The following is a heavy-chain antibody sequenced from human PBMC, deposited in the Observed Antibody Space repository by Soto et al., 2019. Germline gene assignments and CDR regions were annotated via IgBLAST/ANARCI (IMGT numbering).Heavy chain of an antibody. Sequence: ASVKVSCKASGGIFSSFTISWVRQAPGQGLEWLGGIIPIFDTPTYAQNFQGRVTITADKSTNTVYMELSILGSEDTAVYYCATHGATTMARGAMKHYYYVMDVWGQGTTVTVSS. CDR1: GGIFSSFT. D-gene: IGHD3-10*01. J-gene: IGHJ6*02. CDR2: IIPIFDTP. CDR3: ATHGATTMARGAMKHYYYVMDV. V-gene: IGHV1-69*06.